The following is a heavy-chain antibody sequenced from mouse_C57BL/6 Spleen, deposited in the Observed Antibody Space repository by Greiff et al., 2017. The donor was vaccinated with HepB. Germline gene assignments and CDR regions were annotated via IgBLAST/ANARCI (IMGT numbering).Heavy chain of an antibody. V-gene: IGHV1-69*01. CDR3: ARRENGSSYWYFDV. CDR1: GYTFTSYW. D-gene: IGHD1-1*01. CDR2: IDPSDSYT. J-gene: IGHJ1*03. Sequence: QVQLQQPGAELVMPGASVKLSCKASGYTFTSYWMHWVKQRPGQGLEWIGEIDPSDSYTNYNQKFKGKSTLTVDKSSSTAYMQLSSLTSEDSAVYYCARRENGSSYWYFDVWGTGTTVTVSS.